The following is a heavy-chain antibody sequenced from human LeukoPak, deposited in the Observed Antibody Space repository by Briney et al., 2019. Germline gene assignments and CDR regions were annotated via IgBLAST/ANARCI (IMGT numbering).Heavy chain of an antibody. Sequence: PGGSLRLSCAASGFTFDNYGMSWVRQAPGKGLEWVSGINWNGESTGYADSVKGRFTISRDNAKNFLYLQMNSLRAEDTALYYCARARRPYYYYYMDVWGKGTTVTVSS. CDR2: INWNGEST. CDR3: ARARRPYYYYYMDV. V-gene: IGHV3-20*04. J-gene: IGHJ6*03. CDR1: GFTFDNYG.